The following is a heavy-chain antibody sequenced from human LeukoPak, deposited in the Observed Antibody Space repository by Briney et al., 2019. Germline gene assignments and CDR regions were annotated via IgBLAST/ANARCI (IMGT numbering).Heavy chain of an antibody. CDR1: GFTVSSNY. CDR2: IYSDGST. D-gene: IGHD4-17*01. J-gene: IGHJ2*01. CDR3: TRVTSRYWYFDL. Sequence: GGSLRLSCAVSGFTVSSNYMNWVRQAPGKGLEWVSVIYSDGSTFYVDSVKGRFTISRHNSRNTLYLQMNSLRVEDTAVYFCTRVTSRYWYFDLWGRGTLVTVSS. V-gene: IGHV3-53*04.